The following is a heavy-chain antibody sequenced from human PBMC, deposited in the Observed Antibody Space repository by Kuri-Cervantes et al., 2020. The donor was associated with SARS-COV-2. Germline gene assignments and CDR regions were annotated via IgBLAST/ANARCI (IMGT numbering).Heavy chain of an antibody. D-gene: IGHD6-13*01. V-gene: IGHV4-34*01. CDR1: GGSFSGYY. CDR2: INHSGST. CDR3: ARLEIPLVAAAYAY. Sequence: SETLSLTCAVYGGSFSGYYWSWIRQPPGKGLEWIGEINHSGSTNYNPSLKSRVTISVDTSKNQFSLKLSSVTAADTAVYYCARLEIPLVAAAYAYWGQGTLVTVSS. J-gene: IGHJ4*02.